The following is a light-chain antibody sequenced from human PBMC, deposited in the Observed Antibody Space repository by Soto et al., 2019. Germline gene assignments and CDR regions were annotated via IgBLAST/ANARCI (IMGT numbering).Light chain of an antibody. Sequence: SYELTQPPSVSVAPGQTARISCGGHNIGSKSVHWYQQKPGQAPVLVVHDDRDRPSGIPERFSGSNSGNTATLTISRAEAGDEADYYCQVWHSGSDLWVFGGGTKLTVL. J-gene: IGLJ3*02. CDR2: DDR. V-gene: IGLV3-21*02. CDR3: QVWHSGSDLWV. CDR1: NIGSKS.